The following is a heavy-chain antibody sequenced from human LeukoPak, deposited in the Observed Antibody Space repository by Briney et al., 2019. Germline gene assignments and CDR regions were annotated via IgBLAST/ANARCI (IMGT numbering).Heavy chain of an antibody. D-gene: IGHD2-8*01. J-gene: IGHJ4*02. V-gene: IGHV4-34*01. CDR2: INHSGST. CDR1: GGSFSGYY. CDR3: ARGIDTSVGVL. Sequence: SETLSLTCAVYGGSFSGYYWSWIRQPPGKGLEWIGEINHSGSTNYNPSLKSRVTISVDTSKNQFSLKLSSVTAADTAVYYCARGIDTSVGVLWGQGTLVTVSS.